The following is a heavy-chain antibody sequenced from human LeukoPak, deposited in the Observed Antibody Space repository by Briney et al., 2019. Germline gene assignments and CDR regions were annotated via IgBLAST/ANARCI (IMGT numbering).Heavy chain of an antibody. Sequence: GESLRLSCAASGFTFSTHALSWVRQAPGKGLEWVSSIRGSDGSTYYADSVKGRFAISRDNSKNTLYLQMNSLRAEDTAVYYCAKDVYGDYGGLDYWGQGTLVTVSS. J-gene: IGHJ4*02. CDR3: AKDVYGDYGGLDY. CDR2: IRGSDGST. CDR1: GFTFSTHA. V-gene: IGHV3-23*01. D-gene: IGHD4-17*01.